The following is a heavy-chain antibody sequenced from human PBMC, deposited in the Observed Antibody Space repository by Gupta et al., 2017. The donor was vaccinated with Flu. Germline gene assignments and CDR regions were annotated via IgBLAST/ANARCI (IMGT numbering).Heavy chain of an antibody. CDR1: GGTFNNYG. CDR3: ASASTIFGVVRYFDS. Sequence: QVPLVQSGAEVKKPGSSVKVSCKASGGTFNNYGISWVRQAPGQGLEWMGGSIPIFGTPNYAQKFQGRATITADKSTSTAYMELSSLRSEDAAVYYCASASTIFGVVRYFDSWGQGTLVTVSS. J-gene: IGHJ4*02. V-gene: IGHV1-69*06. CDR2: SIPIFGTP. D-gene: IGHD3-3*01.